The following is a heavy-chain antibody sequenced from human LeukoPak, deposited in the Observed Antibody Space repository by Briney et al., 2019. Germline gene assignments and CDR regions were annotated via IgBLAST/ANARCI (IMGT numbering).Heavy chain of an antibody. CDR3: AKGLTLPAADFEFDY. Sequence: GGSLRLSCAASGFSFSSYAMSWVRQAPGKGLEWVSGISGSGGTTYYADSVKGRFTISRDKSKNTLYLQVNSLRAEDTAVYYCAKGLTLPAADFEFDYWGQGTLVTVSS. V-gene: IGHV3-23*01. J-gene: IGHJ4*02. D-gene: IGHD2-2*01. CDR2: ISGSGGTT. CDR1: GFSFSSYA.